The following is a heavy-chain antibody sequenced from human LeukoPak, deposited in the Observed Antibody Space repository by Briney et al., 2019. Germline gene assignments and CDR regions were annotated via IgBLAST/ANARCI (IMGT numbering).Heavy chain of an antibody. J-gene: IGHJ4*02. CDR2: ISSSGSTI. D-gene: IGHD4-17*01. V-gene: IGHV3-48*03. CDR1: GFTFSSYE. CDR3: AKDLYYGDYVFDY. Sequence: GGSLRLSCAASGFTFSSYEMNWVRQAPGKGLEWVSYISSSGSTIYYADSVKGRFTISRDNSKNTLYLQMNSLRAEDTAVYYCAKDLYYGDYVFDYWGQGTLVTVSS.